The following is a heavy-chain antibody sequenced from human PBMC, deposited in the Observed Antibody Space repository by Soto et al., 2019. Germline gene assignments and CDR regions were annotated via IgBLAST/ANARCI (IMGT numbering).Heavy chain of an antibody. J-gene: IGHJ4*02. CDR1: GDTDSSNSAS. D-gene: IGHD1-7*01. CDR2: TYYRSKWCN. CDR3: ARAGMITGTKHFDY. Sequence: PPQPFSLACAISGDTDSSNSASWNWIRQSPSRGLEWLGRTYYRSKWCNDYAVSVKSRITINPDTSKNQFSLQLNSVTPEDTAVYYCARAGMITGTKHFDYWGQGTLVT. V-gene: IGHV6-1*01.